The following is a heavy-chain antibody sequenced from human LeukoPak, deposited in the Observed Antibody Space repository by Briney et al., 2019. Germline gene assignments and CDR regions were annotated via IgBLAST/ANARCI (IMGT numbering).Heavy chain of an antibody. Sequence: SVKVSCKASGGTFSSYAISWVRQAPGQGLEWMGGIIPIFGTANYAQKFQGRVTMTRDTSTSTVYMELSSLRSEDTAVYYCAREGMGSGLDYWGQGTLVTVSS. D-gene: IGHD3-10*01. CDR3: AREGMGSGLDY. CDR1: GGTFSSYA. J-gene: IGHJ4*02. V-gene: IGHV1-69*05. CDR2: IIPIFGTA.